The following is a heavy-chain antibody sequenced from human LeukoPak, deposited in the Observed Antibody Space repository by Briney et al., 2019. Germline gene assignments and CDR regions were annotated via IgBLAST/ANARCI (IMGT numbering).Heavy chain of an antibody. CDR1: GGSFSGYY. V-gene: IGHV4-34*01. D-gene: IGHD4-17*01. CDR2: INHSGST. Sequence: SETLSLTCAVYGGSFSGYYWSWIRQPPGKGLEWIGEINHSGSTNYNPSLKSRVTISVDTSKNQFSLRLSSVTAADTAVYYCARGNGVNWFDYWGQGTLVTVSS. CDR3: ARGNGVNWFDY. J-gene: IGHJ5*01.